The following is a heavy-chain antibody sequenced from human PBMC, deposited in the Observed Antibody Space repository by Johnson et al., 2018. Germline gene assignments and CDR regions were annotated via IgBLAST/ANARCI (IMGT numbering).Heavy chain of an antibody. V-gene: IGHV3-74*02. J-gene: IGHJ3*02. CDR1: GFTFSSYW. Sequence: VQLVESGGGLVQPGGSLRLSCAASGFTFSSYWMHWVRQAPGKGLVWVSRINSDGSGTSYADSGKGRFTISRDNAKNSLYLQMNSLKPEDTALYYCARAGSDAFDIWGQGTMVTVSS. CDR2: INSDGSGT. CDR3: ARAGSDAFDI. D-gene: IGHD1-26*01.